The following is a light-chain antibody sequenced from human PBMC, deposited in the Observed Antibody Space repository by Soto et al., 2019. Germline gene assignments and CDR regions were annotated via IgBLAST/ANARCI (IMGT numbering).Light chain of an antibody. CDR2: KAS. Sequence: DIQMTQSPSTLSASVGARAPITCRASQTISSWLAWYQQKPGKAPKLLIYKASTLKSGVPSRFSGSGSGTDFTLTISRLEPEDFAVYYCQQYGSSPWTFGQGTKVDIK. CDR1: QTISSW. CDR3: QQYGSSPWT. V-gene: IGKV1-5*03. J-gene: IGKJ1*01.